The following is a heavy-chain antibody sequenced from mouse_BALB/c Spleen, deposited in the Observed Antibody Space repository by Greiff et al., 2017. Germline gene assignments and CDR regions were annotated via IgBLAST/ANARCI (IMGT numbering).Heavy chain of an antibody. CDR2: ISSGGSYT. Sequence: DVMLVESGGDLVKPGGSLKLSCAASGFTFSSYGMSWVRQTPDKRLEWVATISSGGSYTYYPDSVKGRFTISRDNAKNTLYLQMSSLKSEDTAMYYCASYYRYDVDYWGQGTTLTVSS. CDR3: ASYYRYDVDY. V-gene: IGHV5-6*02. D-gene: IGHD2-14*01. CDR1: GFTFSSYG. J-gene: IGHJ2*01.